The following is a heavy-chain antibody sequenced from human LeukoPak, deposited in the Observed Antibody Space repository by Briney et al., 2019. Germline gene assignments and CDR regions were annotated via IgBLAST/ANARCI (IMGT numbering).Heavy chain of an antibody. CDR1: GGSVSSGNYY. J-gene: IGHJ3*02. CDR3: ARGPVAVAGRVFDI. V-gene: IGHV4-61*01. Sequence: SETLSLTCTVSGGSVSSGNYYWNWIRQPPGKGLEWIGYISYTGSTNYNPSLKSRVTVSVDTSKNQFSLKLSSVTAADTAVYYCARGPVAVAGRVFDIWGQGTMVTVSS. CDR2: ISYTGST. D-gene: IGHD6-19*01.